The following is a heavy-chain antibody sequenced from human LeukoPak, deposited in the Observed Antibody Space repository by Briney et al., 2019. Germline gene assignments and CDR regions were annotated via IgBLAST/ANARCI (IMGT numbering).Heavy chain of an antibody. Sequence: GASLQISCKGSGSIFTSYWIGWGRRLPGKGLEWRGIIYPGDSDTRYSPSFQGQVTISADKSISTAYLQWSSLKASDTAMYYCARRGATARSAFDIWGQGTMVTVSS. CDR1: GSIFTSYW. J-gene: IGHJ3*02. CDR2: IYPGDSDT. V-gene: IGHV5-51*01. CDR3: ARRGATARSAFDI. D-gene: IGHD1-26*01.